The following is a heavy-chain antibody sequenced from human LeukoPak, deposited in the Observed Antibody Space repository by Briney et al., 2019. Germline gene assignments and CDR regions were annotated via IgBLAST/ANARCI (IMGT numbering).Heavy chain of an antibody. CDR3: ARVRRDGSSRLFDH. D-gene: IGHD5-24*01. Sequence: WASVKVSCKTSGYIFAGYYMHWVRQAPGRGLEWMGWINPDSGGTKYVQKFQDRVTMTRDTSISTAYMELTSLRSDDTALYYCARVRRDGSSRLFDHWGQGTLVTVSS. CDR2: INPDSGGT. J-gene: IGHJ4*02. V-gene: IGHV1-2*02. CDR1: GYIFAGYY.